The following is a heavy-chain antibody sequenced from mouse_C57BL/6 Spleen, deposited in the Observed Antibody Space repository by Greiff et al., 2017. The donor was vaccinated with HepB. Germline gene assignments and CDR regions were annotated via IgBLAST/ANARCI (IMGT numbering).Heavy chain of an antibody. CDR1: GYSITSGYY. V-gene: IGHV3-6*01. CDR3: ATLYDGYFSYWYFDV. D-gene: IGHD2-3*01. J-gene: IGHJ1*03. CDR2: ISYDGSN. Sequence: VQLQQSGPGLVKPSQSLSLTCSVTGYSITSGYYWNWIRQFPGNKLEWMGYISYDGSNNYNPSLKNRISITRDTSKNQFFLKLNSVTTEDTATYYCATLYDGYFSYWYFDVWGTGTTVTVSS.